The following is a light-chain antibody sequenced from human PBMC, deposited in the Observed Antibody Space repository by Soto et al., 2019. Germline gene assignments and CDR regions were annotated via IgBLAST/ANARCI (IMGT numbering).Light chain of an antibody. CDR3: ISYTSSSTPCV. CDR2: EVS. V-gene: IGLV2-14*01. Sequence: QSALTQPASVSGSPGQSITISCTGTSSDVGGYNYVSWYQQHPGKAPKLMIYEVSNRPSGVSNRFSGSKSGNTASLTISGLQAEDGADYYCISYTSSSTPCVFGAGTKLTVL. J-gene: IGLJ1*01. CDR1: SSDVGGYNY.